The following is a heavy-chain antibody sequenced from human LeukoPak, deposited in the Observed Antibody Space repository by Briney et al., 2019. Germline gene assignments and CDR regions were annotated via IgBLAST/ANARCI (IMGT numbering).Heavy chain of an antibody. Sequence: ASVKVSCKASGYTFTSYGISWVRQAPGQGLEWMGWISAYNGNTNYAQKLQGRVTMTTDTSTSTAYMELRSLRSDDTAVYYCARDRRYCSGRSCFTLGYWGQGTLVTVSS. CDR1: GYTFTSYG. D-gene: IGHD2-15*01. CDR2: ISAYNGNT. V-gene: IGHV1-18*01. J-gene: IGHJ4*02. CDR3: ARDRRYCSGRSCFTLGY.